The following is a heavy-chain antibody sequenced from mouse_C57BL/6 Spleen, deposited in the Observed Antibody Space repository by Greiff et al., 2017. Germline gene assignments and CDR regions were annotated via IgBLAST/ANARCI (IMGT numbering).Heavy chain of an antibody. CDR1: GYSITSGYY. CDR3: AREGTTVRAMDY. Sequence: DVKLEESGPGLVKPSQSLSLTCSVTGYSITSGYYWNWIRQFPGNKLEWMCYISYDGSNNYNPSLKNRISITRDTSKNQFFLKLNSVTTEDTATYYCAREGTTVRAMDYWGQGTSVTVSS. CDR2: ISYDGSN. J-gene: IGHJ4*01. D-gene: IGHD1-1*01. V-gene: IGHV3-6*01.